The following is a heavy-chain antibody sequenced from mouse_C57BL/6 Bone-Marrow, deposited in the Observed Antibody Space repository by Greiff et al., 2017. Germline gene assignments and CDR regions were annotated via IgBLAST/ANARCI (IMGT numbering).Heavy chain of an antibody. CDR1: GYTFTSYS. J-gene: IGHJ1*03. CDR2: INPSSGYT. D-gene: IGHD1-1*01. V-gene: IGHV1-4*01. Sequence: QVQLQQSGAELARPGASVKMSCKASGYTFTSYSMHWVKQRPGQGLEWIGYINPSSGYTKYNQKFKDKATLTADTSSSTAYRQLSSLTTEDSAVYYCARHSGSSDWYVDVWGTGTTVTVSS. CDR3: ARHSGSSDWYVDV.